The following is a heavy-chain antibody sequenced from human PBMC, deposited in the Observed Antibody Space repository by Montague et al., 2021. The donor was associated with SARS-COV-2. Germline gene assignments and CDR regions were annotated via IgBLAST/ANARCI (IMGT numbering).Heavy chain of an antibody. CDR2: NYYSEGS. V-gene: IGHV4-59*08. CDR1: ADSNSRYV. Sequence: SETLSLTCAVSADSNSRYVFTLIPYSPCTVLESIAYNYYSEGSNHKPSLKSRVTITVEKSKHQFSRKLWSVTAAYTAMYYCSRGQLWFDYWGQGTLFTVSS. D-gene: IGHD5-18*01. CDR3: SRGQLWFDY. J-gene: IGHJ4*02.